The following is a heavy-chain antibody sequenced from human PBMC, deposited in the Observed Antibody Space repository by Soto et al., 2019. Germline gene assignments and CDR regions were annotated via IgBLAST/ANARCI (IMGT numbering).Heavy chain of an antibody. J-gene: IGHJ6*03. CDR1: GYLLTELS. CDR2: LDPEAGET. Sequence: GASVQVSCKVFGYLLTELSLDWVRQAPGKGLEWMGGLDPEAGETIYAQKFHGRATMTEHTSTDAAYMELSSLRTEDTDVDYCATLSITMVRGTASYCYYYIDEWGKGTMVTVSS. V-gene: IGHV1-24*01. D-gene: IGHD3-10*01. CDR3: ATLSITMVRGTASYCYYYIDE.